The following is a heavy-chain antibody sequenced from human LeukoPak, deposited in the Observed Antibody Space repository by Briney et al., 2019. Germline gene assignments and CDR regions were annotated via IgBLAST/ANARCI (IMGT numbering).Heavy chain of an antibody. J-gene: IGHJ4*02. CDR2: IGTAGDT. D-gene: IGHD2-15*01. Sequence: PGGSLRLSCAASGFTFSSYDMHWVRQATGKGLEWVSAIGTAGDTYYPGSVKGRFTISRENAKNSLYLQMNSLRAGDTAMYYCARGGNRYCSGGSCYMFDYWGQGTLVTVSS. CDR3: ARGGNRYCSGGSCYMFDY. CDR1: GFTFSSYD. V-gene: IGHV3-13*01.